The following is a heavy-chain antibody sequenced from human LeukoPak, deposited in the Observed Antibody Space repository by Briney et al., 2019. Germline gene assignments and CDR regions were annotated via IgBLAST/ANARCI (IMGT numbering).Heavy chain of an antibody. CDR1: GYTFTSYD. CDR2: MNPNSGNT. CDR3: ARDYLLWFGEADY. J-gene: IGHJ4*02. Sequence: ASVKVSCKASGYTFTSYDINWVRQATGQGLEWMGWMNPNSGNTGYAQKLQGRVTMTTDTSTSTAYMELRSLRSDDTAVYYCARDYLLWFGEADYWGQGTLVTVSS. V-gene: IGHV1-8*01. D-gene: IGHD3-10*01.